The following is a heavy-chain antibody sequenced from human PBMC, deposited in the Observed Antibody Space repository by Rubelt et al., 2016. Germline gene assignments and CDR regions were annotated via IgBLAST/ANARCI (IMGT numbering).Heavy chain of an antibody. CDR3: ARGTREFDS. V-gene: IGHV3-7*02. CDR2: IKQDGSDK. D-gene: IGHD3/OR15-3a*01. Sequence: GGSLRLSCAAAGFTFTKSAMHWVRQAPGKGLEWVANIKQDGSDKFYVDSVKGRFTISRDNAKNSLYLQMNSLRVEDTAVYYCARGTREFDSWGQGTLVTVSS. CDR1: GFTFTKSA. J-gene: IGHJ4*02.